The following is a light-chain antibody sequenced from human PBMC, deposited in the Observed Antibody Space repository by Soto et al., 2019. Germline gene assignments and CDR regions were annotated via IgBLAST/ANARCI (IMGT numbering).Light chain of an antibody. CDR1: QSISSY. CDR3: QQSYSTLPLT. J-gene: IGKJ4*01. Sequence: DIQMTQSPSSLSASVGDGVTITCRASQSISSYLNWYQQKPGKAPKLLIYAASSLQSGVPSRFSGNGSGTDYTLTISSLQPEDFATYYCQQSYSTLPLTFGGGTKVEIK. CDR2: AAS. V-gene: IGKV1-39*01.